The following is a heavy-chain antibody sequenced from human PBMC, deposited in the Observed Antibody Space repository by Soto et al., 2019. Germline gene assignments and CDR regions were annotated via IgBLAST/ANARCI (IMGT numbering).Heavy chain of an antibody. CDR3: ARAAGDYYYDSSGYYSRDWFDP. CDR2: IIPILGIA. Sequence: GASVKVSCKASGGTFSSYTISWVRQAPGQGLEWMGRIIPILGIANYAQKFQGRVTITADKSTSTAYMELSSLRSEDTAVYYCARAAGDYYYDSSGYYSRDWFDPWGQGTLVTVSS. CDR1: GGTFSSYT. J-gene: IGHJ5*02. D-gene: IGHD3-22*01. V-gene: IGHV1-69*02.